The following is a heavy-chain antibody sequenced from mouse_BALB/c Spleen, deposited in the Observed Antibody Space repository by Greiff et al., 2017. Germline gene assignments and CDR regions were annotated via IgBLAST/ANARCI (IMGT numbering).Heavy chain of an antibody. D-gene: IGHD2-2*01. V-gene: IGHV2-2*02. CDR1: GFSLTSYG. J-gene: IGHJ3*01. CDR3: GRKGGYGGFDD. Sequence: VQRVESGPGLVQPSQSLSITCTVSGFSLTSYGVHWVRQSPGKGLEWLGVIWSGGSSDYNAAFISRLSISKDNSKSQVFFKMNSLQANDTAKYYCGRKGGYGGFDDWGQGTLVTVSA. CDR2: IWSGGSS.